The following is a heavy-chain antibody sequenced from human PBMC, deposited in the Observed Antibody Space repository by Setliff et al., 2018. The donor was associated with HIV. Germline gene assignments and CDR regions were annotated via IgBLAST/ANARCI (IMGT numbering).Heavy chain of an antibody. Sequence: PSQTLSLTCAISGDSVSSNSAAWNWIRQSPSRGLERLGRTYYKSQWYNDYAVSVKSRITINPDTSKNQFSLQLSSVTPEDTAVYYCASGAVAATGHYYYYYMDVWGKGTTVTVSS. CDR3: ASGAVAATGHYYYYYMDV. D-gene: IGHD6-19*01. CDR1: GDSVSSNSAA. CDR2: TYYKSQWYN. V-gene: IGHV6-1*01. J-gene: IGHJ6*03.